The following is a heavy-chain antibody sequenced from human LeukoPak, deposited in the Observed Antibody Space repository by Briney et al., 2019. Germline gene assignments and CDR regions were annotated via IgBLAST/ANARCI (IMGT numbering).Heavy chain of an antibody. Sequence: GGSLRLSCAASGFTVSSNYMSWVRQAPGKGLEWVSFINSDGSTYYTDSVKGRFTISRDNSKNTLYLQMNSLRAEDTAVYYCAGDANGGYVFDSCGQGALVTVSS. CDR1: GFTVSSNY. V-gene: IGHV3-53*05. J-gene: IGHJ4*02. CDR3: AGDANGGYVFDS. D-gene: IGHD3-16*01. CDR2: INSDGST.